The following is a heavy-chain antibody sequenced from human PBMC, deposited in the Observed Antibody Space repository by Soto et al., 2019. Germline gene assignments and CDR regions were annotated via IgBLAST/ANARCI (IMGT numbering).Heavy chain of an antibody. CDR3: LRLEETATRHSEFDS. CDR1: GGSIDNTHSS. J-gene: IGHJ4*02. V-gene: IGHV4-39*01. CDR2: VYYSGGA. D-gene: IGHD5-12*01. Sequence: PSETLSLTCDVSGGSIDNTHSSWGWIRQRPGKGLEFIGSVYYSGGAYYNPSLNCRVNVSVDTSKNQLSLRVNSVTAADTAVYYCLRLEETATRHSEFDSWGQGTLVTVSS.